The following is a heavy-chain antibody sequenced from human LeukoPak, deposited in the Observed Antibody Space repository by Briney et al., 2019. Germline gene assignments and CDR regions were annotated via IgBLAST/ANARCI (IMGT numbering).Heavy chain of an antibody. V-gene: IGHV3-23*01. CDR1: GFTVSNNY. CDR3: AKESADYYYDSSGYYSEAVDY. J-gene: IGHJ4*02. Sequence: GGSLRLSCAASGFTVSNNYMSWVRRAPGKGLEWVSAISGSGGSTYYADSVKGRFTISRDNSKNTLYLQMNSLRAEDTAVYYCAKESADYYYDSSGYYSEAVDYWGQGTLVTVSS. D-gene: IGHD3-22*01. CDR2: ISGSGGST.